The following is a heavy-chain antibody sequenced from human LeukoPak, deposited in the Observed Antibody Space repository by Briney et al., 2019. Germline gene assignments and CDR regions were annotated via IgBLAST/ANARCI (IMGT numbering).Heavy chain of an antibody. CDR2: MNPNSGNT. CDR1: GYTFTSYD. CDR3: ARGIVGATGYYYYMDV. D-gene: IGHD1-26*01. V-gene: IGHV1-8*03. Sequence: ASVKVSCKASGYTFTSYDINWVRQATGQGLEWMGWMNPNSGNTGYAQKFQGRVTITRNTSISTAYMELSSLRSEDTAVYYCARGIVGATGYYYYMDVWGKGTTVTISS. J-gene: IGHJ6*03.